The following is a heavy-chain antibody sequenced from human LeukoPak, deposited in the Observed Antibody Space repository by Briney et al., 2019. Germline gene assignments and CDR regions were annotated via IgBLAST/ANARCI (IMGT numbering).Heavy chain of an antibody. CDR1: GGSISSYY. V-gene: IGHV4-59*12. J-gene: IGHJ4*02. CDR2: IYYSGST. Sequence: PSETLSLTCTVSGGSISSYYWSWIRQPPGKGLEWIGYIYYSGSTNYNPSLKSRVTISVDTSKNQFSLKLSSVTAADTAVYYCARGRYSSSWYPTLDYWGQGTLVTVSS. D-gene: IGHD6-13*01. CDR3: ARGRYSSSWYPTLDY.